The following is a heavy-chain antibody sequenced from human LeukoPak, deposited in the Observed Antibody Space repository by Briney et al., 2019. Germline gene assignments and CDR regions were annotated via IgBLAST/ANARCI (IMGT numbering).Heavy chain of an antibody. CDR2: MNPNSGNT. V-gene: IGHV1-8*03. J-gene: IGHJ2*01. CDR1: GYTFTSYD. Sequence: ASVKVSCKASGYTFTSYDINWVRQATGQGREWMGWMNPNSGNTGYAQKFQGRVTITRNTSISTAYMELSSLRSEDTAVYYCARAPYYYDSSGYYRVPYWYFDLWGRGTLVTVSS. D-gene: IGHD3-22*01. CDR3: ARAPYYYDSSGYYRVPYWYFDL.